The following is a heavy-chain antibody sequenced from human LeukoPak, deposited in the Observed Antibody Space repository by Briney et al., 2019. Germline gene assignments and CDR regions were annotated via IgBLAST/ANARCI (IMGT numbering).Heavy chain of an antibody. D-gene: IGHD4-17*01. J-gene: IGHJ4*02. V-gene: IGHV1-69*13. CDR3: ARLSGGPGTTHYFDY. CDR2: IIPIFGTA. Sequence: SVKVSCKASGGTFSSYAISWVRQAPGQGLEWMGGIIPIFGTANYAQKFQGRVTITADESTSTAYMELSSLRSEDTAVYYCARLSGGPGTTHYFDYWGQGTLVTVSP. CDR1: GGTFSSYA.